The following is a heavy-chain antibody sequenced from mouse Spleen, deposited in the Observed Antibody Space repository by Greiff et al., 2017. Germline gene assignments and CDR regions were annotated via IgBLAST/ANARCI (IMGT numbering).Heavy chain of an antibody. CDR1: GFTFSSYA. J-gene: IGHJ3*01. V-gene: IGHV5-9-3*01. CDR3: AREGGITPAPFAY. Sequence: EVQGVESGGGLVKPGGSLKLSCAASGFTFSSYAMSWVRQTPEKRLEWVATISSGGSYTYYPDSVKGRFTISRDNAKNTLYLQMSSLRSEDTAMYYCAREGGITPAPFAYWGQGTLVTVSA. D-gene: IGHD1-2*01. CDR2: ISSGGSYT.